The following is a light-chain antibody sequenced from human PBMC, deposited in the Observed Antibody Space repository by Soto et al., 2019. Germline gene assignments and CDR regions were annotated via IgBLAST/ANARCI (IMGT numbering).Light chain of an antibody. J-gene: IGKJ1*01. CDR3: PRYGNSLWP. CDR1: QSVSSSY. CDR2: GAS. V-gene: IGKV3-20*01. Sequence: EIVLTQSPGTLSLSPGERATLSCRASQSVSSSYLAWYQQKPGQAPRLLIYGASTRATGIPDRFSGSGSGTEFTLTIRRLEPEDFAVYYCPRYGNSLWPFGQWATVDIK.